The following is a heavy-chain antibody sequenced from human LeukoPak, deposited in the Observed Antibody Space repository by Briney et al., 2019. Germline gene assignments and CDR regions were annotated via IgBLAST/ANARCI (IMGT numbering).Heavy chain of an antibody. Sequence: ASVKVSCKASGYTFTGYYMHWVRQAPGQGLEWMGWINPNSGGTNYAQKLQGRVTMTRDTSISTAYMELSRLRSDDTAVYYCARSPTPYNNYAPWGQGTLVTVSS. V-gene: IGHV1-2*02. D-gene: IGHD4-4*01. CDR3: ARSPTPYNNYAP. CDR1: GYTFTGYY. CDR2: INPNSGGT. J-gene: IGHJ5*02.